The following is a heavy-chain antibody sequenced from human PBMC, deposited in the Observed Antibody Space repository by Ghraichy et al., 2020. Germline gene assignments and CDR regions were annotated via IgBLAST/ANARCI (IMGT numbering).Heavy chain of an antibody. J-gene: IGHJ5*02. CDR1: GGSISMSNYY. D-gene: IGHD2-8*02. V-gene: IGHV4-39*01. CDR3: ARHRFYCTDTPCQENWFDP. CDR2: PHYSGTP. Sequence: SETLSLTCTVSGGSISMSNYYWGWIRQPPGKGLEWIGSPHYSGTPYDSPPLKSRVTISVATSKNQFSLKLRSVTAADTAVYYCARHRFYCTDTPCQENWFDPWGQGTLVTVSS.